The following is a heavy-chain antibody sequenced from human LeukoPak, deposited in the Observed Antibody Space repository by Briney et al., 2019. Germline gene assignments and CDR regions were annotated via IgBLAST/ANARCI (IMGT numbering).Heavy chain of an antibody. D-gene: IGHD6-6*01. Sequence: ASVKVSCKASGYTFTGSYMHWVRQAPGQGLEWMGWIYPSNGGTNYAQKFQGRVTMTRDTSIRTAYMELISLRSDDTAVYYCARSNIATRRGDNWFDLWGQGTLVTVSS. CDR1: GYTFTGSY. CDR3: ARSNIATRRGDNWFDL. V-gene: IGHV1-2*02. J-gene: IGHJ5*02. CDR2: IYPSNGGT.